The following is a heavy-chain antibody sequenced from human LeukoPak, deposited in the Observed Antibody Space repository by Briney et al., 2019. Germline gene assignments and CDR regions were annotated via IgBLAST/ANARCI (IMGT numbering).Heavy chain of an antibody. CDR2: IYTSGST. CDR3: ARHGLGGSGSHFDY. J-gene: IGHJ4*02. V-gene: IGHV4-4*07. D-gene: IGHD3-10*01. Sequence: SETLSLTCTVSGGSISSYYWSWIRQPAGKGLEWIGRIYTSGSTNYNPSLKSRVTISVDTSKNQFSLKLSSVTAADTAVYYCARHGLGGSGSHFDYWGQGTLVTVSS. CDR1: GGSISSYY.